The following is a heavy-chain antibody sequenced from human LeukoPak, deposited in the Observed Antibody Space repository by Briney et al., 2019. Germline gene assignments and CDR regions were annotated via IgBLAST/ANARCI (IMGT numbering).Heavy chain of an antibody. CDR3: ARGGPSYDILTGYTGDYYYYYMDV. CDR1: GDSFNISNYY. CDR2: INHSGST. J-gene: IGHJ6*03. D-gene: IGHD3-9*01. V-gene: IGHV4-39*07. Sequence: SETLSLTCTVSGDSFNISNYYWGWIRQPPGKGLEWIGEINHSGSTNYNPSLKSRVTISVDTSKNQFSLKLSSVTAADTAVYYCARGGPSYDILTGYTGDYYYYYMDVWGKGTTVTISS.